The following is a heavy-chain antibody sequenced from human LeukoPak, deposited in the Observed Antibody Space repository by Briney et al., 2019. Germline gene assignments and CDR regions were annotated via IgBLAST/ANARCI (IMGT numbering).Heavy chain of an antibody. CDR2: IIPILGMA. Sequence: GASVKVSCKASGGTFSTHPISWVRQAPGQGLEWMGKIIPILGMANYAQKFQGRVTITAEESSSTVYMDLSSLTSEDTAVYYCAGEGFGEWEQLPFEHWGQGTLVSVSS. CDR1: GGTFSTHP. D-gene: IGHD3-16*01. CDR3: AGEGFGEWEQLPFEH. V-gene: IGHV1-69*04. J-gene: IGHJ4*02.